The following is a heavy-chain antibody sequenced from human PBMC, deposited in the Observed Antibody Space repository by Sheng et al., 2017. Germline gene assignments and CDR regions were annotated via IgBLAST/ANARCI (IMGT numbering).Heavy chain of an antibody. V-gene: IGHV4-38-2*02. CDR3: ARISVAQYRFDF. Sequence: QVQLQESGPGLVKPSETLSLICTVSGYSISSGYYWGWIRQPPGKGLEWIGSIYHSGTTYYNPSVKSRVAFSLDTSKNQFSLNLSSVTAADTAVYYCARISVAQYRFDFWGPGNAGSPVSS. CDR2: IYHSGTT. D-gene: IGHD3-16*02. CDR1: GYSISSGYY. J-gene: IGHJ4*02.